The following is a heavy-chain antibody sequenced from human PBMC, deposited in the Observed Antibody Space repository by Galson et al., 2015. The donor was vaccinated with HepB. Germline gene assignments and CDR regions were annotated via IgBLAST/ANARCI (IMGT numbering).Heavy chain of an antibody. CDR3: ARDRRTSGYWYFDL. CDR1: GYIFSNYG. D-gene: IGHD1-14*01. J-gene: IGHJ2*01. CDR2: VTPYNGNT. V-gene: IGHV1-18*01. Sequence: SVKVSCKASGYIFSNYGISWVRQAPGQGLEWMGWVTPYNGNTIYAQKFRGRVTMTIDASTATASMDLKNLRSYDTAVYYCARDRRTSGYWYFDLWGRGTLVSVSS.